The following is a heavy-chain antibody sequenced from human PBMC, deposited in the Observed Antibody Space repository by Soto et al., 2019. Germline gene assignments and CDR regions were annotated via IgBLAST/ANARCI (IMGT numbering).Heavy chain of an antibody. V-gene: IGHV4-59*01. CDR3: VRDLNGSGDY. J-gene: IGHJ4*02. CDR2: IYYSGST. Sequence: SEILSLSCPVSGGTIISYDWSWIRQPPGKGLEWIGYIYYSGSTNYNPSLGSRGTISLDTSKNQLSLSLRSVTAADTAIYFCVRDLNGSGDYWGQGTLVTVSS. CDR1: GGTIISYD. D-gene: IGHD3-10*01.